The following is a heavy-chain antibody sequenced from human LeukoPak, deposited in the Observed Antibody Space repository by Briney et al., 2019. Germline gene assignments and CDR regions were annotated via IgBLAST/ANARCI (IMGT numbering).Heavy chain of an antibody. CDR1: GFTFSSYA. CDR2: ISYDGSNK. J-gene: IGHJ4*02. CDR3: ARDRGVVTAFDY. V-gene: IGHV3-30-3*01. Sequence: PGGSLRLSCAASGFTFSSYAMHWVRQAPSKGLEWAAVISYDGSNKYYADSVKGRFTISRDNSKNTLYLQMNSLRAEDTAVYYCARDRGVVTAFDYWGQGTLVTVSS. D-gene: IGHD2-21*02.